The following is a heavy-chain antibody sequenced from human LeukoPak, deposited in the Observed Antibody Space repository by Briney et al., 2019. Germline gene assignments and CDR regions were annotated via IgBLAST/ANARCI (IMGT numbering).Heavy chain of an antibody. V-gene: IGHV1-69*02. Sequence: ASLKLSCTASGGTFSSYTISWVRQAPGQGLEWMGNIIPIRGIANYAQTFQGRVTITADKPASTAYMELGSLRSEDTAVCYCAVVAATSNYYYYYMGVWGQGTRVTVSS. D-gene: IGHD2-15*01. CDR2: IIPIRGIA. J-gene: IGHJ6*02. CDR1: GGTFSSYT. CDR3: AVVAATSNYYYYYMGV.